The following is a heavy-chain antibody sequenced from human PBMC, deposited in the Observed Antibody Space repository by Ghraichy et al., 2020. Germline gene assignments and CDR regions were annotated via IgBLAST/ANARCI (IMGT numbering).Heavy chain of an antibody. CDR2: ISRNGGST. Sequence: GGSLRLSCSASGFTFSSYAMHWVRQAPGKGLEYVSAISRNGGSTYYADSVKGRFTISRDNSKNTLYLQMSSLRAEDTAVYYCRGYCSGGSCYLDYYYYGMDVWGQGTTVTVSS. D-gene: IGHD2-15*01. CDR1: GFTFSSYA. V-gene: IGHV3-64D*06. CDR3: RGYCSGGSCYLDYYYYGMDV. J-gene: IGHJ6*02.